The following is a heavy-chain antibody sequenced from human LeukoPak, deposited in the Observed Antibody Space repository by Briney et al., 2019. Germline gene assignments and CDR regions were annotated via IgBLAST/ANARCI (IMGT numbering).Heavy chain of an antibody. CDR3: ARVGTSDYDFWSGYLDY. D-gene: IGHD3-3*01. CDR2: IYYSGSP. CDR1: GGSIASDSYF. V-gene: IGHV4-39*07. J-gene: IGHJ4*02. Sequence: SETLSLTCTVSGGSIASDSYFWAWIRQPPGKGLEWIGSIYYSGSPHYNPSLQSRVTILVDTSKNQFSLKLSSVTAADTAVYYCARVGTSDYDFWSGYLDYWGQGTLVTVSS.